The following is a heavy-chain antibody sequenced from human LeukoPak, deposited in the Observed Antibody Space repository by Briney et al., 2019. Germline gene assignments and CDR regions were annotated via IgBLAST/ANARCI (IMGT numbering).Heavy chain of an antibody. CDR1: GFTFSSYS. D-gene: IGHD3-22*01. J-gene: IGHJ4*02. V-gene: IGHV3-21*04. Sequence: GGSLRISCAASGFTFSSYSMNWVRQAPGKGLEWVSSISSSNIYIYDADSVKGRFTISRDNSKNTLYLQMNSLRAEDTAVYYCAREALSADSSGYYYFDYWGQGTLVTVSS. CDR3: AREALSADSSGYYYFDY. CDR2: ISSSNIYI.